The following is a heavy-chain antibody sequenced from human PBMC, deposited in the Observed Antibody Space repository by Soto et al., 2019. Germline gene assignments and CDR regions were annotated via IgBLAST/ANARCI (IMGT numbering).Heavy chain of an antibody. CDR2: ISYDGSNK. D-gene: IGHD3-22*01. CDR3: AKDKTLLPDY. J-gene: IGHJ4*02. CDR1: GFTFSSYG. V-gene: IGHV3-30*18. Sequence: LRLSCAASGFTFSSYGMHWVRQAPGKGLEWVAVISYDGSNKYYADSGKGRFTISRDNSKNTLYLQMNSLRAEDTAVYYCAKDKTLLPDYWGPGTLVTVSS.